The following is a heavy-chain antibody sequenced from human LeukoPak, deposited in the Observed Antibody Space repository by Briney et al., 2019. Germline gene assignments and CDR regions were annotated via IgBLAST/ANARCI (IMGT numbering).Heavy chain of an antibody. CDR1: GFTFSSYA. CDR3: ARVRDSCGGDRYTLFDY. J-gene: IGHJ4*02. D-gene: IGHD2-21*02. CDR2: ISVSGENT. V-gene: IGHV3-23*01. Sequence: PGGSLRLSCAASGFTFSSYAMTWVRQAPGKGLQWVSTISVSGENTYYADSVKGRFTISRDNAKNSLYLQMNSPRAEDTALYYCARVRDSCGGDRYTLFDYWGQGTLVTVSS.